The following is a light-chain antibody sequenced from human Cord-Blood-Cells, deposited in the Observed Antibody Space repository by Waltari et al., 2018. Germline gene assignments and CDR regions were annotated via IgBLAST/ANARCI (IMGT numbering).Light chain of an antibody. Sequence: QSALTQPASVSGSPVQSFTISCTGTSSDVGGCNYVSWYQQHPGKAPKLMIYDVSNRPSGVSNRFSGSKSGNTASLTISVLQAEDEADYYCSSYTSSSTLVFGTGTKVTVL. V-gene: IGLV2-14*01. CDR2: DVS. CDR3: SSYTSSSTLV. J-gene: IGLJ1*01. CDR1: SSDVGGCNY.